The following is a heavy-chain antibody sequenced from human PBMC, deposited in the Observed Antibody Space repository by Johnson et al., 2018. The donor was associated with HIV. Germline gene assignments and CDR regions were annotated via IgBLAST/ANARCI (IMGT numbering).Heavy chain of an antibody. CDR1: GFTFNTYA. V-gene: IGHV3-30*14. CDR3: ARGWQQRAFDI. CDR2: ISYDGPNK. D-gene: IGHD6-13*01. J-gene: IGHJ3*02. Sequence: QVQLVESGGGLVQPGGSLRLSCAASGFTFNTYAMNWVRQAPGKGLEWVALISYDGPNKYYADSVKGRFTISRDNSKNTLYLQMNSLRAEDTAVYYCARGWQQRAFDIWGQGTMVTVSS.